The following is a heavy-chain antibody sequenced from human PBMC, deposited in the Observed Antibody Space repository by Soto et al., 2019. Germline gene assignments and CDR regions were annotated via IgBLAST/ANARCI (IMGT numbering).Heavy chain of an antibody. CDR1: GFTVSSNY. J-gene: IGHJ4*02. V-gene: IGHV3-53*01. D-gene: IGHD3-22*01. CDR2: IYSGGST. Sequence: GGSLRLSCAASGFTVSSNYMSWVRQAPGKGLKWVSVIYSGGSTYYADSVKGRFTISRDNSKNTLYLQMNSLRAEDTAVYYCAREGRDSSGYFFDYWGQGTLVTVSS. CDR3: AREGRDSSGYFFDY.